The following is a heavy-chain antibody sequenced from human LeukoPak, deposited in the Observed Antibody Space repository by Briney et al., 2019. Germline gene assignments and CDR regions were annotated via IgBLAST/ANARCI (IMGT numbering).Heavy chain of an antibody. CDR2: IYYSGST. CDR1: GGSISSYY. CDR3: ARHLANYYDSSGYAFDI. V-gene: IGHV4-59*08. J-gene: IGHJ3*02. Sequence: SETLSLTCTVSGGSISSYYWSWIRQPPGKGLEWIGYIYYSGSTNYNPSLKSRVTISVDTSKNQFSLKLSSVTAADTAVYYCARHLANYYDSSGYAFDIWGQGTMVTVSS. D-gene: IGHD3-22*01.